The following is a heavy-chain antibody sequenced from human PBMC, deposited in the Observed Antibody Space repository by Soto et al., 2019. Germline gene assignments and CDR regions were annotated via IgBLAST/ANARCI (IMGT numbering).Heavy chain of an antibody. J-gene: IGHJ6*03. CDR1: GFTFSRYT. CDR3: ARATPVKEFCNGYNFYTYMDV. V-gene: IGHV3-21*01. D-gene: IGHD5-12*01. CDR2: ISSRGSYI. Sequence: EVQLVESGGGLVKPGGSLRLSCGASGFTFSRYTLHWVRQAPGKGLEWVSSISSRGSYIYEADSLKGRFTISRDNARNSLYLQMSSLRAEDTAIYYCARATPVKEFCNGYNFYTYMDVWGKGTTVTVSS.